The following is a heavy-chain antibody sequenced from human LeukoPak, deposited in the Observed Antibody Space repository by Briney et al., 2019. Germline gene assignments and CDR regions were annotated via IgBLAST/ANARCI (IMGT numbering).Heavy chain of an antibody. CDR1: GGTFSSYA. CDR2: IIPILGIA. CDR3: ARDRYCSSTSCYYYGMDV. Sequence: ASVKVSCKASGGTFSSYAISWVRQAPGQGLEWMARIIPILGIANYAQKFQGRVTITADKSTSTAYMELSSLRSEDTAVYYCARDRYCSSTSCYYYGMDVWGQGTTVTVSS. J-gene: IGHJ6*02. D-gene: IGHD2-2*01. V-gene: IGHV1-69*04.